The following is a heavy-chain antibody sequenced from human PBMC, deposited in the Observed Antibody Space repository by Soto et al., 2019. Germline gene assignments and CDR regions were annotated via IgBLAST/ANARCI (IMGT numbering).Heavy chain of an antibody. V-gene: IGHV4-39*01. D-gene: IGHD6-6*01. CDR1: GGSISSSSYY. J-gene: IGHJ2*01. CDR2: IYYSGST. CDR3: ARRYLEQLVIRYWYFDL. Sequence: QLQLQESGPGLVKPSETLSLTCTVSGGSISSSSYYWGWIRQPPGKGLEWIGSIYYSGSTYYNPSLKSRVTISVDTSKNQFSLKLSSVTAADTAVYYCARRYLEQLVIRYWYFDLWGRGTLVTVSS.